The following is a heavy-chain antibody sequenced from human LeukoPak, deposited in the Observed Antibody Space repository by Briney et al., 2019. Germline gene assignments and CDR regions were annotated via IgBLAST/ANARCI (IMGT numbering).Heavy chain of an antibody. D-gene: IGHD3-10*01. CDR1: GGSFSGYY. Sequence: PSETLSLTCAVYGGSFSGYYWSWTRQPPGKGLEWIGEINHSGSTNYNPSLKSRVTISVDTSKNQFSLKLSSVTAADTAVYYCASPRRYGSGRGFDYWGQGTLVTVSS. CDR3: ASPRRYGSGRGFDY. CDR2: INHSGST. V-gene: IGHV4-34*01. J-gene: IGHJ4*02.